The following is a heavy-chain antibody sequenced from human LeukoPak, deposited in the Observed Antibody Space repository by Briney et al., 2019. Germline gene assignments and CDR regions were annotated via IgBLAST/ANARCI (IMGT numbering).Heavy chain of an antibody. CDR2: IYYTGST. CDR3: ARGRSNYYGMDV. D-gene: IGHD1-26*01. Sequence: SETLSLTCTVSGGSVSSDSYYWSWIRQPPGKGLEWIGYIYYTGSTNYNPSLKSRVTISVDMSKNQFSLKLTSVTAADTAVYYCARGRSNYYGMDVWGQGTTVTVSS. J-gene: IGHJ6*02. CDR1: GGSVSSDSYY. V-gene: IGHV4-61*01.